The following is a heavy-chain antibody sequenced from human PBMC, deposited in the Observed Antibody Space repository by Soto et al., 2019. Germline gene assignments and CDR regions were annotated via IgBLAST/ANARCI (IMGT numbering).Heavy chain of an antibody. CDR1: GYSFTSYW. Sequence: PGESLKISCKGSGYSFTSYWISWVRQMPGKGLEWMGRIDPSDSYTNYSPSFQGHVTISADKSISTAYLQWSSLKASDTAMYYCASRGGTMAARPVLHYYYYGMDVWGQGTTVTVSS. CDR3: ASRGGTMAARPVLHYYYYGMDV. J-gene: IGHJ6*02. CDR2: IDPSDSYT. V-gene: IGHV5-10-1*01. D-gene: IGHD6-6*01.